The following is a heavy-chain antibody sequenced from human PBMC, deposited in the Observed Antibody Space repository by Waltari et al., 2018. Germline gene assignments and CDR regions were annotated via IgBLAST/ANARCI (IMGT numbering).Heavy chain of an antibody. J-gene: IGHJ6*02. Sequence: QVQLVQSGAEVKKPGSSVKVSCKASGGTFSSYAISWVRQAPGQGLEWMGGIIPSFGTANYAQKFQGRVTITADESTSTAYMELSSLRSEDTAVYYCARDGDQYCSGGSCYDYYYYGMDVWGQGTTVTVSS. CDR3: ARDGDQYCSGGSCYDYYYYGMDV. D-gene: IGHD2-15*01. CDR1: GGTFSSYA. V-gene: IGHV1-69*01. CDR2: IIPSFGTA.